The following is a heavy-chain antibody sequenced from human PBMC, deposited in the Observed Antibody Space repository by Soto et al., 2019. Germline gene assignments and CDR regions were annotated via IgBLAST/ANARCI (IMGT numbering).Heavy chain of an antibody. CDR2: IQGGNGNT. CDR1: GNTFRNYA. D-gene: IGHD6-19*01. CDR3: AGGGGWTLVY. V-gene: IGHV1-3*01. Sequence: ASVKVSCKASGNTFRNYAIHWVRQAPGQSLEWMGWIQGGNGNTKYSQRFQGRLTSTRDTSAGTTYMELSSLTSEDTAVYCCAGGGGWTLVYWGQGTQVTVSS. J-gene: IGHJ4*02.